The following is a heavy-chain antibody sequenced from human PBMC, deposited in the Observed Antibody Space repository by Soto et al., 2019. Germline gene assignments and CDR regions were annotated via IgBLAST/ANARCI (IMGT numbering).Heavy chain of an antibody. CDR1: GFTVSNNY. J-gene: IGHJ4*02. D-gene: IGHD5-18*01. V-gene: IGHV3-53*05. CDR2: IYSGGLT. CDR3: ASTAMARGAPDY. Sequence: GGSLRLSCAASGFTVSNNYMSWVRQAPGKGLEWVSVIYSGGLTYYADSVKGRFTISRDNSKNTLYLQMNSLRAEDTAVYYCASTAMARGAPDYWGQGTLVTVSS.